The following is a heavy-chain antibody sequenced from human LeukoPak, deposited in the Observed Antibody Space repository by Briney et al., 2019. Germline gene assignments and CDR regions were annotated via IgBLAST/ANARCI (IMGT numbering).Heavy chain of an antibody. Sequence: SETLSLTCTVSGVSISSSYSYWGWIRQPPGMGLEWIGSIYYTGNTYYNPSLKSRVTISVDTSKNQFSLKLSSVAAADTAVHYCARVSDYFDYWGQGTLVTVSS. CDR2: IYYTGNT. CDR3: ARVSDYFDY. CDR1: GVSISSSYSY. V-gene: IGHV4-39*07. J-gene: IGHJ4*02.